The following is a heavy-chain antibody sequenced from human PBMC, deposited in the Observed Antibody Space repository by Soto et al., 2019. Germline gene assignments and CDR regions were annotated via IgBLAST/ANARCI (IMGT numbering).Heavy chain of an antibody. CDR3: ARGPLGRRYFDL. J-gene: IGHJ2*01. Sequence: QVQLVQSGAEVKKPGASVKVSCKASGYTLSSYGISWVRQAPGQGLEWMGIINPSGGSTSYAQKFQGRVTMTRDTSTSTVYMELSSLRSEDTAVYYCARGPLGRRYFDLWGRGTLVTVSS. CDR1: GYTLSSYG. CDR2: INPSGGST. V-gene: IGHV1-46*01.